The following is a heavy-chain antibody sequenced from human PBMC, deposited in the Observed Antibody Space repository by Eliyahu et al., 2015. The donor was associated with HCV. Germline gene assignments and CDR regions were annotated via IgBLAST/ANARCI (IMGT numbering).Heavy chain of an antibody. J-gene: IGHJ6*02. CDR2: INTDGSGT. D-gene: IGHD3-22*01. CDR1: GFTXSRYW. Sequence: EVQLVESGGGLVQPGGSLRLSCAASGFTXSRYWXHWVRQAPGKGLVWVXRINTDGSGTSYADSVKGRFTISRDNAKNTLYLQMNSLRAEDTAVYYCARTHYYDSSGYYYYYYAMDVWGQGTTVTVSS. V-gene: IGHV3-74*01. CDR3: ARTHYYDSSGYYYYYYAMDV.